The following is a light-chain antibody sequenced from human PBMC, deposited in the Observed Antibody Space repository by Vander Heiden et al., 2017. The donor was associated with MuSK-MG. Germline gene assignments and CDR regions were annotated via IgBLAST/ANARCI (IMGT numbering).Light chain of an antibody. CDR2: AAS. V-gene: IGKV1-39*01. Sequence: DIQMTQSPSSLSASVGDRVTITCRASQSISSYLNWYQQKPGKAPKLLIYAASSLQSGVPSRFSGSGSGTDFTLTISSLHPEDFATYYCQRSYSTFITFGQGTRLEIK. J-gene: IGKJ5*01. CDR1: QSISSY. CDR3: QRSYSTFIT.